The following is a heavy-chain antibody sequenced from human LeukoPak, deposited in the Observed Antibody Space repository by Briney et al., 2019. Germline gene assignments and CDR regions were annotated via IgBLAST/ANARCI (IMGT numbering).Heavy chain of an antibody. CDR3: AKDQSGTFRDY. CDR2: IRYDGSNR. Sequence: FSAAPGFTFSTMGIHWVRQAPGRGLEWLAFIRYDGSNRFYAESVKGRFTISRDNSKNTVFLQMNSLRTEDTAVYYCAKDQSGTFRDYWGQGTLVTVSS. V-gene: IGHV3-30*02. D-gene: IGHD1-26*01. CDR1: GFTFSTMG. J-gene: IGHJ4*02.